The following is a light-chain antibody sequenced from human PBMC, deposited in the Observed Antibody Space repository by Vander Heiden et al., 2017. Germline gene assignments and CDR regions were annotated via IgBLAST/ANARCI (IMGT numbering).Light chain of an antibody. CDR1: SSDVGSYNR. V-gene: IGLV2-23*03. CDR2: EGS. J-gene: IGLJ2*01. Sequence: QSALTQPASVSASPGQSIAISCTGTSSDVGSYNRVSLYQQQPGKAPILMIYEGSKRPAGVSNRFSGAKSGNTASMTISGLQAEDEADYHCCSYAGSSTFVFGGGTKLTVL. CDR3: CSYAGSSTFV.